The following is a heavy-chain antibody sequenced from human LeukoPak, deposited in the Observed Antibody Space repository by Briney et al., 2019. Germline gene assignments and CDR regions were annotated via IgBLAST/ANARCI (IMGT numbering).Heavy chain of an antibody. J-gene: IGHJ4*02. V-gene: IGHV4-39*07. CDR1: GGSISNGDYH. D-gene: IGHD5-18*01. CDR3: ARDRGYSYGFDY. CDR2: IHYSGRT. Sequence: SETLSLTCTVSGGSISNGDYHWGWIRQPPGKGLEWIGSIHYSGRTYFKPSLKSRVTISLDTSTNNFSLNLTFVTAADTAIYYCARDRGYSYGFDYWGQGTLVTVSS.